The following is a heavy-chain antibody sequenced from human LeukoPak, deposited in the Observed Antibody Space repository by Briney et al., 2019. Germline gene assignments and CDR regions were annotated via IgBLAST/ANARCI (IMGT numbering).Heavy chain of an antibody. CDR2: ISGTGSST. Sequence: GGSLRLSCAASGFTFSSYAMSWVRQAPGKGLEWVSAISGTGSSTHYADSVKGRFIISRDNSKNTLYLQMNSLRAEDTAVYYCAKDSPATYYYDSSGPIWGQGTLVTVSS. D-gene: IGHD3-22*01. J-gene: IGHJ4*02. CDR3: AKDSPATYYYDSSGPI. CDR1: GFTFSSYA. V-gene: IGHV3-23*01.